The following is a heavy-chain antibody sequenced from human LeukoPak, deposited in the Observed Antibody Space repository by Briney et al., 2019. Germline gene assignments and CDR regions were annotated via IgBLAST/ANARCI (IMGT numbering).Heavy chain of an antibody. J-gene: IGHJ5*02. CDR3: ARVRGESPRWFDP. CDR2: ISSSSSTI. CDR1: GFTFSSLS. Sequence: GGSLRLSCAASGFTFSSLSMNWVRQAPGKGLEWVSYISSSSSTIYYADSVKGRFTISRDNAKNTLYLQMNSLRAEDTAVYYCARVRGESPRWFDPWGQGTLVTVSS. D-gene: IGHD3-10*01. V-gene: IGHV3-48*04.